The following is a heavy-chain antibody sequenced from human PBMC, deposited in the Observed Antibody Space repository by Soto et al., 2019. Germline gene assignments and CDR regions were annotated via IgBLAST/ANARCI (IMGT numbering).Heavy chain of an antibody. D-gene: IGHD6-13*01. Sequence: SETLSLTCAVSGGSISSYYWSWIRQPAGKGMEWIGRIHTTDGTNYNPSLKSRVTMSIDTSNNQFSLKLSSLTAADTAVYYCARALSSAAGLYFDFWGQGTLVTVSS. CDR1: GGSISSYY. J-gene: IGHJ4*02. V-gene: IGHV4-4*07. CDR3: ARALSSAAGLYFDF. CDR2: IHTTDGT.